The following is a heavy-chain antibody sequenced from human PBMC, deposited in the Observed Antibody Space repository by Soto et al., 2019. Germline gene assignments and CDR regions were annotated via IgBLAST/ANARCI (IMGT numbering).Heavy chain of an antibody. CDR3: AKDQRFTVTSPADV. CDR2: ISGSGGST. V-gene: IGHV3-23*01. J-gene: IGHJ6*02. CDR1: GFTFSSYA. Sequence: EVQLLESGGGLVQPGGSLRLSCAASGFTFSSYAMSWVRQAPGKGLEWVSAISGSGGSTYYADSVKGRFTISRENSKNTLYLQMNSLRAEDTAVYYCAKDQRFTVTSPADVWGQGTTVTVSS. D-gene: IGHD4-17*01.